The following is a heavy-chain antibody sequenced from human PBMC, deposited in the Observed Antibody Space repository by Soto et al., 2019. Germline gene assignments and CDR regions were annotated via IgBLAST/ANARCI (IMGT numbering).Heavy chain of an antibody. CDR1: GFTFSDYY. CDR3: AKDMGPDIVVLPAAQGYDS. D-gene: IGHD2-2*01. J-gene: IGHJ4*02. V-gene: IGHV3-11*01. CDR2: ITSSGSTI. Sequence: TGGSLRLSCAASGFTFSDYYMSWVRQAPGKGLEWVSYITSSGSTIYYADSVKGRFTISRDNAKNSLYLQMNSLRAEDTAFYYCAKDMGPDIVVLPAAQGYDSWGQGTLVTVS.